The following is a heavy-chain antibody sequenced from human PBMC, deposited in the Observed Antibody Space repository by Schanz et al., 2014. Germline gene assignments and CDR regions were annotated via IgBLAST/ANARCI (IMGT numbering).Heavy chain of an antibody. CDR3: AKVAPAATYLDS. V-gene: IGHV3-11*01. CDR1: GFTFSDYY. J-gene: IGHJ4*02. D-gene: IGHD2-2*01. CDR2: ISDSGDST. Sequence: VPVVESGGGLVQPGGSLRLSCAASGFTFSDYYMTWIRQAPGKGLEWVSDISDSGDSTHYADSVKGRFTISRDNAKNSLFLQMNSLSAEDTAVYYCAKVAPAATYLDSWGLGTLVTVSS.